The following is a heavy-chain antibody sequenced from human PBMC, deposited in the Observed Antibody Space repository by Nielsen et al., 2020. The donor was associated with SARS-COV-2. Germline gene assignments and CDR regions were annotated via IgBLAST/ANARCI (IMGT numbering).Heavy chain of an antibody. V-gene: IGHV1-69*13. CDR2: IIPIFGTA. D-gene: IGHD2-15*01. CDR1: GGTFSSYA. J-gene: IGHJ4*02. Sequence: SVKVSCKASGGTFSSYAISWVRQAPGQGLEWMGGIIPIFGTANYAQKFQGRVTITADESTSTAYMELSSLRSEDTAVYYCARGPRVAATPPFDYWGQGTLVTVSS. CDR3: ARGPRVAATPPFDY.